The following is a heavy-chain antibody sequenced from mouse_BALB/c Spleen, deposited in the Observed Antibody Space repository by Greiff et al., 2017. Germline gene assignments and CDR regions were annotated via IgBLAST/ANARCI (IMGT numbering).Heavy chain of an antibody. CDR1: GYTFTSYV. Sequence: EVQGVESGPELVKPGASVKMSYKASGYTFTSYVMHWVKQKPGQGLEWIGYINPYNDGTKYNEKFKGKATLTSDKSSSTAYMELSSLTSEDSAVYYCARERGDYFDYWGQGTTLTVSS. V-gene: IGHV1-14*01. CDR2: INPYNDGT. J-gene: IGHJ2*01. CDR3: ARERGDYFDY.